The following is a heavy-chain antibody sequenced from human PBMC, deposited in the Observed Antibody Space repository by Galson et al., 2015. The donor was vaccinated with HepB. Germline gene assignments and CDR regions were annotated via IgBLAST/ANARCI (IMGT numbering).Heavy chain of an antibody. V-gene: IGHV3-7*03. CDR1: GFSFGTYW. CDR2: IKQDGSEK. D-gene: IGHD6-13*01. J-gene: IGHJ4*02. Sequence: SLRLSCAASGFSFGTYWMSWVRQAPGKGLEWVANIKQDGSEKYYVESVKGRFTISRDSAKNSLYLQMDSLRAEDTAVYYCARYPPGYFDYWGQGALVTVSS. CDR3: ARYPPGYFDY.